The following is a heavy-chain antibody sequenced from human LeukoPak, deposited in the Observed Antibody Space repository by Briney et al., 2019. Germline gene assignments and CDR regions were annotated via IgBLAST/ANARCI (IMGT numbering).Heavy chain of an antibody. CDR3: ARELTTVTNDAFDI. D-gene: IGHD4-17*01. CDR1: GGTFSSYA. CDR2: IIPIFGTA. Sequence: ASVKVSCKASGGTFSSYAISWVRQAPGQGLEWMGGIIPIFGTANYAQKFQGRVTITADKSTSTAYMELSSLRSEDTAVYYCARELTTVTNDAFDIWGQGTMVTVSS. V-gene: IGHV1-69*06. J-gene: IGHJ3*02.